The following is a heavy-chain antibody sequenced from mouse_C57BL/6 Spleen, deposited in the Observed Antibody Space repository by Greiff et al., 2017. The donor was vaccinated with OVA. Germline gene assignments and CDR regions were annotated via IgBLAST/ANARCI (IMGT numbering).Heavy chain of an antibody. D-gene: IGHD2-4*01. CDR1: GYTFTSYW. Sequence: QVQLQQSGAELVKPGASVKLSCKASGYTFTSYWMHWVKQRPGQGLEWIGMIHPNSGSTNYNEKFKSKATLTVDKSSSTAYMQLSSLTSEDSAVYYCARERDDYDEGSWFAYWGQGTLVTVSA. V-gene: IGHV1-64*01. CDR2: IHPNSGST. CDR3: ARERDDYDEGSWFAY. J-gene: IGHJ3*01.